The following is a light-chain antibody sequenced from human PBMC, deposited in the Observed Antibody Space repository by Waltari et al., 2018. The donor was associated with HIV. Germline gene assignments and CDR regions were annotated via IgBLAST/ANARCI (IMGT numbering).Light chain of an antibody. Sequence: NFILTQPHSVSESPGKTVTISCTRRGCNIASYYVQWYQQRPDSAPTTVIYEDTKRPSGVPDRFSGSIDSSSNSASLTISGLQTDDEADYYCQSYYLNIVVFGGGTKLTVL. CDR3: QSYYLNIVV. V-gene: IGLV6-57*04. CDR1: GCNIASYY. CDR2: EDT. J-gene: IGLJ2*01.